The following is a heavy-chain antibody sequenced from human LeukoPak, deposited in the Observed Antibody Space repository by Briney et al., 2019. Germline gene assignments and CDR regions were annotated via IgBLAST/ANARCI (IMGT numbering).Heavy chain of an antibody. V-gene: IGHV1-24*01. Sequence: ASVKVSCKVSGYTLTELSMHWVRQAPGKGLEWMGGFDPEDGETIYAQKFQGRVTMTRNTSISTAYMELSSLRSEDTAVYYCARGSGSGWPDYFDYWGQGTLVTVSS. CDR2: FDPEDGET. CDR1: GYTLTELS. D-gene: IGHD6-19*01. CDR3: ARGSGSGWPDYFDY. J-gene: IGHJ4*02.